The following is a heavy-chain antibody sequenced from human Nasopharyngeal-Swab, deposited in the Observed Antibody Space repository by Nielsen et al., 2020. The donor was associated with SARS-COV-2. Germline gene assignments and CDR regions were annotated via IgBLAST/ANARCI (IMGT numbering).Heavy chain of an antibody. CDR2: INAGNGNT. V-gene: IGHV1-3*01. J-gene: IGHJ4*02. D-gene: IGHD6-19*01. Sequence: SVKVSCKASGYTFTSYAMHWVRQAPGQRLEWMGWINAGNGNTKYSQKFQGRVTITRDTSASTAYMELSSLRSEDTAVYYCARGSYSSGWYGYWGQGTLVTVSS. CDR1: GYTFTSYA. CDR3: ARGSYSSGWYGY.